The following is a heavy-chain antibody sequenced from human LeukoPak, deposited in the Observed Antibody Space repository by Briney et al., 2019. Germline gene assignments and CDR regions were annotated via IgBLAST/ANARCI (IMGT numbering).Heavy chain of an antibody. CDR1: GGSINGYY. V-gene: IGHV4-59*01. CDR2: IYYTGST. J-gene: IGHJ4*02. CDR3: ARFSEYSHSYVHYIDY. D-gene: IGHD3-10*02. Sequence: SETLSLTCTVSGGSINGYYWSWIRQSPGKGLESLGYIYYTGSTNYNPSLKSRVTMSVDTSRNQFFLRLSSVTAADTAVYYCARFSEYSHSYVHYIDYWGQGTLVSVSS.